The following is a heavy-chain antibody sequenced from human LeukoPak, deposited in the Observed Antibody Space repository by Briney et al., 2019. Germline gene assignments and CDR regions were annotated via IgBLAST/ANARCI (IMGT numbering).Heavy chain of an antibody. CDR1: GFTLSTYW. J-gene: IGHJ4*02. CDR3: ARERITKWSCWDY. V-gene: IGHV3-7*01. CDR2: IKHEGRVR. Sequence: GGALRLSCAASGFTLSTYWMSWVRQAPGRGVEGVGNIKHEGRVRNYMDSVRGRFTISRDNRMNLLHLQINTLRARGRAVYYGARERITKWSCWDYWGQGTPVTVSP. D-gene: IGHD1-20*01.